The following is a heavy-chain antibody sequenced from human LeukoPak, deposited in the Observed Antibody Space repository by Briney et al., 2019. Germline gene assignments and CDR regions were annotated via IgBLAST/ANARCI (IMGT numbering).Heavy chain of an antibody. CDR2: ISSDGTNK. CDR1: GFTFSHYG. Sequence: GGSLRLSCAASGFTFSHYGMHWVRQAPGKGLEWVAVISSDGTNKYYADSVRGRFTISRDNSKNTLFLQMNNLRADDTAVYYCARDYASDTDMVWGQGTLVTVSS. CDR3: ARDYASDTDMV. V-gene: IGHV3-30*03. D-gene: IGHD5-18*01. J-gene: IGHJ4*02.